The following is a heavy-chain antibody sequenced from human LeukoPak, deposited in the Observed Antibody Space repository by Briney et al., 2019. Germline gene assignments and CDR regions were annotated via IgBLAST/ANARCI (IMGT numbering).Heavy chain of an antibody. D-gene: IGHD2-15*01. CDR2: IHNTGRT. V-gene: IGHV4-59*01. Sequence: PSETLSLTCSVSGGSISGYYWSWIRQPPGKGLEWIGYIHNTGRTNYNPSLKSRISISVDTSKNQFSLKLNSVTAADTAVYYCARKKGGCSGDNCPLGYWGQGPWSPSPQ. J-gene: IGHJ4*02. CDR3: ARKKGGCSGDNCPLGY. CDR1: GGSISGYY.